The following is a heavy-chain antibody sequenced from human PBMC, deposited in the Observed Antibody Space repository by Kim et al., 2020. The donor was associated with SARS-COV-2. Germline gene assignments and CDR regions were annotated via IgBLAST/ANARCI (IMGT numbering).Heavy chain of an antibody. CDR2: IGTAGDT. V-gene: IGHV3-13*04. CDR3: ARGATGYSSSWYYYYGMDV. J-gene: IGHJ6*02. Sequence: GGSLRLSCAASGFTFSSYDMHWVRQATGKGLEWVSAIGTAGDTYYPGSVKGRFTISRENAKNSLYLQMNSLRAGDTAVYYCARGATGYSSSWYYYYGMDVWGQGTTVTVSS. CDR1: GFTFSSYD. D-gene: IGHD6-13*01.